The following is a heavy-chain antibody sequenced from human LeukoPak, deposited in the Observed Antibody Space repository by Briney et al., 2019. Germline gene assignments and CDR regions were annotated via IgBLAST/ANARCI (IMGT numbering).Heavy chain of an antibody. D-gene: IGHD5-18*01. J-gene: IGHJ4*02. CDR2: ISYDGSNK. V-gene: IGHV3-30*03. Sequence: GGSLRLSCAASGFTFRSYGMSWVRQAPGKGLEWAAAISYDGSNKYSADSVKGRFTISRDNSKNTLYLQMNSLRAEDTALYYCARIRGYSYDLDYWGQGTLVTVSS. CDR3: ARIRGYSYDLDY. CDR1: GFTFRSYG.